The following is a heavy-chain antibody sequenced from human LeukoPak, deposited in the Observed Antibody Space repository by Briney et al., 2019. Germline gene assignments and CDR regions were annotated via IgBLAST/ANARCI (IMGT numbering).Heavy chain of an antibody. CDR3: ARGTDGMATVFDY. CDR1: GGSFSGHF. D-gene: IGHD5-24*01. J-gene: IGHJ4*02. V-gene: IGHV4-34*01. Sequence: SETLSLTCAVYGGSFSGHFWGWIRQTPEKGLEWIGEINDSESTNYNPSLKSRVTISADMSKNQFSLKLSSVTAADTALYYCARGTDGMATVFDYWGQGTLVTVSS. CDR2: INDSEST.